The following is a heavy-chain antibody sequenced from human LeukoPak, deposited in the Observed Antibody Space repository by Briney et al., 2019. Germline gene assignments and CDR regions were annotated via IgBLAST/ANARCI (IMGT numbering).Heavy chain of an antibody. CDR3: ARVFDVDYFSATGYSDY. CDR1: GFSFNSFS. D-gene: IGHD2/OR15-2a*01. J-gene: IGHJ4*02. V-gene: IGHV3-21*06. Sequence: PGGSLRLSCAASGFSFNSFSMNWVRQAPGRGLEWVSYITSSGTYIYYADSVRGRFTISRDNARNSLYLQMDSLTAEDTAIYYCARVFDVDYFSATGYSDYWGQGVLVTVSS. CDR2: ITSSGTYI.